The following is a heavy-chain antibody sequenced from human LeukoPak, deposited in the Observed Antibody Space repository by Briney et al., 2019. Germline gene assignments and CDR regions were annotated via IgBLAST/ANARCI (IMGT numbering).Heavy chain of an antibody. D-gene: IGHD2-15*01. Sequence: PGGSLRLSCAASGFTFSTYGMHWVRQAPGKGLEWVAFIRFDGTIKYYAGSVKGRFAISRDSSKNTLYLQMNSLRAEDTAVYYCAKGYCSGSCYNGLDYWGQGTLVTVSS. CDR2: IRFDGTIK. CDR1: GFTFSTYG. CDR3: AKGYCSGSCYNGLDY. J-gene: IGHJ4*02. V-gene: IGHV3-30*02.